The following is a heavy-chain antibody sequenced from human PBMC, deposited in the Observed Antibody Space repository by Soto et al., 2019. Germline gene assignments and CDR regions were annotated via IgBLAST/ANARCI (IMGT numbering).Heavy chain of an antibody. D-gene: IGHD2-15*01. CDR1: GVSFSGYY. CDR3: ARDTTSYCSGGSCSYFDY. V-gene: IGHV4-59*01. Sequence: ESLSLACTVYGVSFSGYYWTWIRQPPGKGLEWIGYIYYSGSTNYNPSLKSRVTISVDTSNNQFSLKLSSVTAADTAVYYCARDTTSYCSGGSCSYFDYWGQGTLVTVYS. CDR2: IYYSGST. J-gene: IGHJ4*02.